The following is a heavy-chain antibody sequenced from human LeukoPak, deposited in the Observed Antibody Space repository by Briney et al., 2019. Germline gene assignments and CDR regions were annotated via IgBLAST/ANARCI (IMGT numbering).Heavy chain of an antibody. D-gene: IGHD3-22*01. J-gene: IGHJ6*02. CDR2: IYPGDSDT. CDR3: ARPKYDSSGYPTGGMDV. V-gene: IGHV5-51*01. CDR1: GYSFTSYW. Sequence: PGESLKISCKGSGYSFTSYWIGWVRQMPGKGLEWMGIIYPGDSDTRYSPSFQGQVTISADKSISTAYLQWSSLKASDTAMYYCARPKYDSSGYPTGGMDVWGQGTTVTVSS.